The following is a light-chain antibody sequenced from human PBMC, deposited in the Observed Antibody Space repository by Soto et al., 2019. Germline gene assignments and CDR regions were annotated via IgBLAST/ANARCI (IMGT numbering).Light chain of an antibody. Sequence: QSAPTQPVSVSGSPGQSITISCTGTSDDIGGYNYVSWYQQHPGKAPKLMIYEVSYRPSGVSNRFSGSKSGSTAFLTISGLQTDDEADYYCSSYTTSSYVVFGGGTKLTVL. J-gene: IGLJ2*01. CDR2: EVS. CDR3: SSYTTSSYVV. V-gene: IGLV2-14*01. CDR1: SDDIGGYNY.